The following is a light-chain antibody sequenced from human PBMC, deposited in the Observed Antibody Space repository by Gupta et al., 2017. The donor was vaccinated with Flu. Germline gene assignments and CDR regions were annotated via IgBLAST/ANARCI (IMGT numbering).Light chain of an antibody. V-gene: IGLV3-1*01. CDR2: KNR. CDR1: TLGDKY. CDR3: QAWDSSSWV. Sequence: SYELTQPPSVSVSPGQTASITCSGDTLGDKYACWYQQKPGQSPVLVIYKNRKSAAATRERFSCSTSGTTATLTIGGTQAMDEDDYYCQAWDSSSWVFGGGTKLTVL. J-gene: IGLJ3*02.